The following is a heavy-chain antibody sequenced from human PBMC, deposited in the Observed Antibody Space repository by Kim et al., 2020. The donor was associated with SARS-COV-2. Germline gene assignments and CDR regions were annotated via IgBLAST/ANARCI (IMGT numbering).Heavy chain of an antibody. J-gene: IGHJ6*02. D-gene: IGHD3-16*01. V-gene: IGHV3-74*01. Sequence: GGSLRLSCAASGFTFSGYWMHWVRQAPGKGLVWVSRINSDGSSTSYADSVKGRFTISRDNAKNTLYLQMNSLRAEDTAVYYCARDRNLRLDYFYYGMDVWSQGTTVTVSS. CDR3: ARDRNLRLDYFYYGMDV. CDR2: INSDGSST. CDR1: GFTFSGYW.